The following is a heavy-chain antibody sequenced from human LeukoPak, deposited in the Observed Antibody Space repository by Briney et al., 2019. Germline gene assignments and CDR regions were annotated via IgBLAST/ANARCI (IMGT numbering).Heavy chain of an antibody. D-gene: IGHD6-13*01. CDR2: INHSGST. CDR1: GGSFSGYY. CDR3: ARAVAAAGYTY. Sequence: SETLSLTCAVYGGSFSGYYWSWIRQPPGKGLEWIGEINHSGSTNYNPSLKSRVTISVDTSKNQFSLKLSSVTAADTAVYYCARAVAAAGYTYWGQGTLVTVSS. V-gene: IGHV4-34*01. J-gene: IGHJ4*02.